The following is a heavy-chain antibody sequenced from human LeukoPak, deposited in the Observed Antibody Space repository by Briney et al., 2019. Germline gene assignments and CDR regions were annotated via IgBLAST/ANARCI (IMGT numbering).Heavy chain of an antibody. Sequence: SETLSLTCTVSGGSISSYYWSWIRQPPGRGLEWIGYIYYSGSTNYNPSLKSRVTISVDTSKNQFSLKLSSVTAADTAVYYCARGKAIQLSHDAFDIWGQGTMVAVSS. D-gene: IGHD5-18*01. CDR3: ARGKAIQLSHDAFDI. J-gene: IGHJ3*02. CDR2: IYYSGST. V-gene: IGHV4-59*12. CDR1: GGSISSYY.